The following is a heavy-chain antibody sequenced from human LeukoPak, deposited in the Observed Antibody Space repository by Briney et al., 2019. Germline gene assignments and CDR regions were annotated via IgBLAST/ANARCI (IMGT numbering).Heavy chain of an antibody. V-gene: IGHV3-66*01. J-gene: IGHJ6*02. CDR1: GFTVSSNY. CDR3: ARERTSVAGIYYYGMDV. D-gene: IGHD6-19*01. Sequence: PGGSLRLSCAASGFTVSSNYMSWVRQAPGKGLEWVSVIYSGGSTYYADSVKGRFTISRDNSKNTLYLQMNSLRAEDTAVYYCARERTSVAGIYYYGMDVWGQGTTVIVSS. CDR2: IYSGGST.